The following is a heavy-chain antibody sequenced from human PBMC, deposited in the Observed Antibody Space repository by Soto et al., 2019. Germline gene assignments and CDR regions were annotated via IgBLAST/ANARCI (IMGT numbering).Heavy chain of an antibody. CDR2: IRSKANSYAT. CDR3: TRGYYDSSGRLRFFDY. V-gene: IGHV3-73*01. D-gene: IGHD3-22*01. J-gene: IGHJ4*02. Sequence: PGGSLRLSCAASGFTFSSYAMSWVRQAPGKGLEWVGRIRSKANSYATAYAASVKGRFTISRDDSKNTAYLQMNSLKTEDTAVYYCTRGYYDSSGRLRFFDYWGQGTLVTVSS. CDR1: GFTFSSYA.